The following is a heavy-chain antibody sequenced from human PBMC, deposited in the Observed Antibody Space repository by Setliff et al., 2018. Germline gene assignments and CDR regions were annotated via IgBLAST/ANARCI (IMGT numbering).Heavy chain of an antibody. D-gene: IGHD1-7*01. CDR1: GFTFSSYS. V-gene: IGHV3-21*01. CDR2: ISSNSNYI. J-gene: IGHJ4*02. CDR3: ARGSLSGTTYPSDY. Sequence: GGSLRLSCAASGFTFSSYSMNWVRQAPGKGLEWVSSISSNSNYIYNADSLKGRLTVSRDNAKNSLYLQMDSLTADDTAVYYCARGSLSGTTYPSDYWGQGTLVTVSS.